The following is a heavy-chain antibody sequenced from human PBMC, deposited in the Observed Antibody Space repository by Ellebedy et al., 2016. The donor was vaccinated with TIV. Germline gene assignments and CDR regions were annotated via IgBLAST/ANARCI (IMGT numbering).Heavy chain of an antibody. CDR1: GGTFSSYA. Sequence: SVKVSXKASGGTFSSYAISWVRQAPGQGLEWMGRIIPILGIANYAQKFQGRVTITADKSTSTAYMELSSLRSEDTAVYYCARGAPPSPDYYYYGMDVWGQGTTVTVSS. J-gene: IGHJ6*02. CDR2: IIPILGIA. CDR3: ARGAPPSPDYYYYGMDV. D-gene: IGHD2-2*01. V-gene: IGHV1-69*04.